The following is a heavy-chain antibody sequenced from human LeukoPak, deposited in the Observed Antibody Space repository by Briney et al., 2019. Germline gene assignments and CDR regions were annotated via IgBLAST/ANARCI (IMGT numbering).Heavy chain of an antibody. CDR3: ARPFSSRSDGNGYYYGHDAFDV. CDR2: IYNRANT. J-gene: IGHJ3*01. V-gene: IGHV4-59*08. D-gene: IGHD3-22*01. Sequence: SETLSLTCSLSGDSISSSYGRWLRQPPEEAREGIGNIYNRANTNYTPSLQSRVNMSVDTSKTQFSLQMTTVSAADTAVYYWARPFSSRSDGNGYYYGHDAFDVWGQGTLVTVSS. CDR1: GDSISSSY.